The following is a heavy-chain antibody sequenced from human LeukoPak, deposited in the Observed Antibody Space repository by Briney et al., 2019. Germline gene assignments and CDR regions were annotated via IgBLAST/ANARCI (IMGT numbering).Heavy chain of an antibody. V-gene: IGHV4-61*02. D-gene: IGHD2-2*01. Sequence: SETLSLTCTVSGGSISSGDYYWSWIRQPAGKGLDWIGRIHTSGSTNYNPSVKSRVTISIDTSKDQFSLRLSSVTAADTALYYCARGFGYQLLAFDYWGQGTLVTVSS. CDR1: GGSISSGDYY. CDR2: IHTSGST. J-gene: IGHJ4*02. CDR3: ARGFGYQLLAFDY.